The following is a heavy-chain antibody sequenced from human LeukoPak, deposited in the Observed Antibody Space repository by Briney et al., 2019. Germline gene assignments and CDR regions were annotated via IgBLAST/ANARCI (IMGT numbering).Heavy chain of an antibody. J-gene: IGHJ5*02. CDR1: GLTFSNYW. CDR2: IKEDGSEI. CDR3: AREGSGRYVGTGAQS. D-gene: IGHD6-19*01. V-gene: IGHV3-7*01. Sequence: PGRSLRLSCAASGLTFSNYWMSWVRQAPGKGLEWVANIKEDGSEIHYVDSVKGRFTISRDNAKNSLYLQMNSLRAEDTSMYYCAREGSGRYVGTGAQSWGRGTLVTVSS.